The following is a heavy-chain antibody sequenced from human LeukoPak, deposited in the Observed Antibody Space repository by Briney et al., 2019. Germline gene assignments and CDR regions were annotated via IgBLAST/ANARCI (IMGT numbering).Heavy chain of an antibody. Sequence: GGTLRLSCAASGFTFSSYEMNWVRQAPGKGLEWVSYISSSGSTIYYADSVKGRFTISRDNVKNSLYLQMNSLRAEDTAVYYCAELGITMIGGVWGKGTTVTISS. CDR3: AELGITMIGGV. CDR1: GFTFSSYE. D-gene: IGHD3-10*02. V-gene: IGHV3-48*03. CDR2: ISSSGSTI. J-gene: IGHJ6*04.